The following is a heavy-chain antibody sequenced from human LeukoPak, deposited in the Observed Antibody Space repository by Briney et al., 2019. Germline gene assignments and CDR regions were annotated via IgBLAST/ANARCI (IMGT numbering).Heavy chain of an antibody. J-gene: IGHJ4*02. V-gene: IGHV3-23*01. D-gene: IGHD1-26*01. CDR1: GFTFSSYA. CDR2: ISGSGGST. CDR3: ASAIVGATNGLDY. Sequence: GGSLRLSCAASGFTFSSYAMSWVRQAPGKGLEWVSAISGSGGSTYYADSVKGRFTISRDNSKNTLYLQMNSLRAEDTAVYYCASAIVGATNGLDYWGQGTLVTVSS.